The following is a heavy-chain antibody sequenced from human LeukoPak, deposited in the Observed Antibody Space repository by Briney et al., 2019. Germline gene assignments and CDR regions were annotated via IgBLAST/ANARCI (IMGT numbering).Heavy chain of an antibody. CDR3: GRDRGDGYTLDS. V-gene: IGHV3-30-3*01. CDR2: ISYDGTYE. D-gene: IGHD5-24*01. Sequence: GGSLRLSCAASGFTFSTYAMHWVRQAPGKVLEWVALISYDGTYEYYADSVKGRFTISRDNSENTLFLQMIALRVEDAAVYYCGRDRGDGYTLDSWGQGIRVTVSS. J-gene: IGHJ4*02. CDR1: GFTFSTYA.